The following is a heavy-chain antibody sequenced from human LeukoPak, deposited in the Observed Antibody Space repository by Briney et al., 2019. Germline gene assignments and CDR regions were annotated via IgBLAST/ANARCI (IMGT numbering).Heavy chain of an antibody. CDR1: GFTFDEYA. J-gene: IGHJ3*02. CDR2: ISWNSYDI. V-gene: IGHV3-9*01. CDR3: ARDCSSTSCYFRVAFDI. D-gene: IGHD2-2*01. Sequence: PGRSLRLSCAASGFTFDEYAMHWVRQPPGKGLEWVSGISWNSYDIGYADSVKGRFTISRDNAKNTIYLQMNSLRAEDTAVYYCARDCSSTSCYFRVAFDIWGQGTMVTVSS.